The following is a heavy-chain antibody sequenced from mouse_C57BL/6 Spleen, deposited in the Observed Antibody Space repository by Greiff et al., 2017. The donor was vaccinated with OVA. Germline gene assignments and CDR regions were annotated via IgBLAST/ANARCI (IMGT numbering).Heavy chain of an antibody. D-gene: IGHD2-12*01. J-gene: IGHJ1*03. CDR3: ARYYRGDTGYFDV. V-gene: IGHV1-81*01. Sequence: VKLMESGAELARPGASVKLSCKASGYTFTSYGISWVKQRTGQGLEWIGEIYPRSGNTYYNEKFKGKATLTADKSSSTAYMELRSLTSEDSAVYFCARYYRGDTGYFDVWGTGTTVTVSS. CDR1: GYTFTSYG. CDR2: IYPRSGNT.